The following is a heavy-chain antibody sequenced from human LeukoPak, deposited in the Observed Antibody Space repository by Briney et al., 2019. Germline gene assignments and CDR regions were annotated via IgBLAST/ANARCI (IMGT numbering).Heavy chain of an antibody. D-gene: IGHD3-22*01. V-gene: IGHV1-2*02. CDR3: ASTYYYDSSGYYYNY. CDR2: INPNSGGT. CDR1: GYTFTGYY. J-gene: IGHJ4*02. Sequence: GASVKVSCKASGYTFTGYYIHWVRQAPGQGLEWMGWINPNSGGTNYAQKFQGRVTMTRDTSISTAYMELSRLRSDDTAVYYCASTYYYDSSGYYYNYWGQGTLVTVSS.